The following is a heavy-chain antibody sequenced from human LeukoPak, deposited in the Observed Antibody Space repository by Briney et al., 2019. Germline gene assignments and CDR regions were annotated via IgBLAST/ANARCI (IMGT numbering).Heavy chain of an antibody. D-gene: IGHD6-19*01. CDR1: GSTFSSYS. J-gene: IGHJ4*02. CDR2: ISSSSYI. Sequence: GGSLRLSRAASGSTFSSYSMNWVRQAPGKGLEWVSSISSSSYIYYADSVKGRFTISRDNAKNSLYLQMNSLRAEDTAVYYCARARWYSSGWYRNWGQGTLVTVSS. V-gene: IGHV3-21*01. CDR3: ARARWYSSGWYRN.